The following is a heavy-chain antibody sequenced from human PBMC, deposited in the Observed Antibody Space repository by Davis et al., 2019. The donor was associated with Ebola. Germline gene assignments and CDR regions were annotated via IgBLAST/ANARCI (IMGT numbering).Heavy chain of an antibody. CDR1: GGSISSYY. V-gene: IGHV4-59*12. CDR3: ARGDYSNYIFDY. Sequence: SETLSLTCTVSGGSISSYYWSWTRQPPGKGLEWIGEINHSGSTNYNPSLKSRVTISVDTSKNQFSLKLSSVTAADTAVYYCARGDYSNYIFDYWGQGTLVTVSS. D-gene: IGHD4-11*01. CDR2: INHSGST. J-gene: IGHJ4*02.